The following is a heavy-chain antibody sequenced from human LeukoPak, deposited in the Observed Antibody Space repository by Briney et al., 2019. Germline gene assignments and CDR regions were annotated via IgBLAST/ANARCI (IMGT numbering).Heavy chain of an antibody. Sequence: GASVKVSCKVSGYTLTELSMHWVRQAPGKGLEWMGGFDPEDGETIYAQKFQGRVTMTEDTSTDTAYMELSSLRSEDTAVYYCATLLVVEIGPPSWFDYWGQGTLVTVSS. J-gene: IGHJ4*02. D-gene: IGHD2-21*01. CDR2: FDPEDGET. V-gene: IGHV1-24*01. CDR1: GYTLTELS. CDR3: ATLLVVEIGPPSWFDY.